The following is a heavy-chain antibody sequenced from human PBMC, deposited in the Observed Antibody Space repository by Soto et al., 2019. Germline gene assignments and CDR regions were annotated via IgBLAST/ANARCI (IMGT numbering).Heavy chain of an antibody. V-gene: IGHV3-21*01. D-gene: IGHD1-1*01. CDR3: AREKRHNSLGGRFGMDV. CDR1: GFIFSDFS. J-gene: IGHJ6*02. CDR2: IGSSGGNS. Sequence: EVQLVESRGGLVKPGGSLRLSCAVSGFIFSDFSMNWVRQAPGKGLEWVASIGSSGGNSFYADSVKGRFIISRDNAKTALDLQINSLRAEDTAVYYCAREKRHNSLGGRFGMDVWGQGTTVTVS.